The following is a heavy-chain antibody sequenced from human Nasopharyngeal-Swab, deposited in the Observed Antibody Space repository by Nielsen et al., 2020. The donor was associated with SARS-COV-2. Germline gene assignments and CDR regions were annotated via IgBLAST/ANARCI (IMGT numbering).Heavy chain of an antibody. CDR3: ARGVGYSGSYFDY. CDR1: GGTFSSYG. J-gene: IGHJ4*02. CDR2: IIPILGIT. V-gene: IGHV1-69*04. Sequence: SVKVSCKASGGTFSSYGISWVRQAPGQGLEWMGRIIPILGITNYPQKFQGRVTITADKSTGTAYMELSSLRSEDTAVYYCARGVGYSGSYFDYWGQGTLVTVSS. D-gene: IGHD1-26*01.